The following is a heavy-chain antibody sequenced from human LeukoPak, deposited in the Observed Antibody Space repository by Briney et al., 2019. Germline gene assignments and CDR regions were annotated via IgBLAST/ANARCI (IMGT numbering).Heavy chain of an antibody. CDR3: ARVWGDGSYYGTPYYFDY. J-gene: IGHJ4*02. V-gene: IGHV4-39*07. CDR2: IYYSGST. CDR1: GGSISSSTYY. D-gene: IGHD1-26*01. Sequence: SETLSLTCTVSGGSISSSTYYWGWIRQPPGKGLEWIGTIYYSGSTYYNPSLKSRVTIAVDTSKNQFSLKLSSVTAADTAVYYCARVWGDGSYYGTPYYFDYWGQGTLVTVSS.